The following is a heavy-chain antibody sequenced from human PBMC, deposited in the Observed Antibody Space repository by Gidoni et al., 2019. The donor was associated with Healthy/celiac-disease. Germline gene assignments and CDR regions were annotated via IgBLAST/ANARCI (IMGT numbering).Heavy chain of an antibody. V-gene: IGHV3-30*01. J-gene: IGHJ4*02. CDR3: ARDDGDYVYYFDY. Sequence: QVQLVESGGGVVQLGRSLRLSCAASGFTFRSYAMHWVRQAAGKGLERVAVISYNGRNKYYADSVKGRFTIYRDNSKNALYLQMNSLRAEDTAVYYCARDDGDYVYYFDYWGQGTLVTVSS. CDR2: ISYNGRNK. CDR1: GFTFRSYA. D-gene: IGHD4-17*01.